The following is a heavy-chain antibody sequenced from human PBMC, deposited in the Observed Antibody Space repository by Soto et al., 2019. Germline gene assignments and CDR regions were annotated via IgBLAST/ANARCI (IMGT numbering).Heavy chain of an antibody. CDR2: ISAYNGNT. D-gene: IGHD6-19*01. V-gene: IGHV1-18*01. CDR1: GYTFTSYG. J-gene: IGHJ6*02. Sequence: ASVKVSCKASGYTFTSYGISWVRQAPGQGLEWMGWISAYNGNTNYAQKLQGRVTMTTDTSTSTAYMELRSLRSDDTAVYYFARDGSAWYPHIPLYYYYGMDVWGQGTTVTVSS. CDR3: ARDGSAWYPHIPLYYYYGMDV.